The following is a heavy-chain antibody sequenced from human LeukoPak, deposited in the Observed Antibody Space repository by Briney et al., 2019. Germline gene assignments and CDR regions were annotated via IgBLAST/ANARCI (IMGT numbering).Heavy chain of an antibody. CDR3: ARGRGYCSGGSCYFDAFDI. V-gene: IGHV1-8*03. Sequence: ASVKVSCKASGYTFTSYDINWVRQATGQGLEWMGWMNPNSGSTGYAQKFQGRVTITRNTSISTAYMELSSLRSEDTAVYYCARGRGYCSGGSCYFDAFDIWGQGTMVTVSS. CDR2: MNPNSGST. D-gene: IGHD2-15*01. CDR1: GYTFTSYD. J-gene: IGHJ3*02.